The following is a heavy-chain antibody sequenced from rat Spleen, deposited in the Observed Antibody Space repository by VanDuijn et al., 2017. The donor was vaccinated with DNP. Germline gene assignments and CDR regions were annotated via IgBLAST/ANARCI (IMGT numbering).Heavy chain of an antibody. V-gene: IGHV5-25*01. CDR1: GFTFSNYD. J-gene: IGHJ2*01. D-gene: IGHD1-2*01. CDR3: ATDWSYYYSIFDY. Sequence: EVQLVESGGGLVQPGRSMRLSCAASGFTFSNYDMAWVRQAPTKGLEWVASISTGGGNTYYRDSVKGRFTISRDNAKSTLYLQMDSLRSEDTATYYCATDWSYYYSIFDYWGQGVMVTVSS. CDR2: ISTGGGNT.